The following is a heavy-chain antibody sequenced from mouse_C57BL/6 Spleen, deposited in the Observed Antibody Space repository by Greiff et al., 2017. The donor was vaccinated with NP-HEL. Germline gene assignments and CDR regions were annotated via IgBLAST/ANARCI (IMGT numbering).Heavy chain of an antibody. D-gene: IGHD2-4*01. CDR1: GYSITSGYY. V-gene: IGHV3-6*01. Sequence: VQLQQSGPGLVKPSQSLSLTCSVTGYSITSGYYWNWIRQFPGNKLEWMGYISYDGSNNYNPSLKNRISITRDTSKNQFFLKLNSVTTEDTATYYCARGENYAYYFDYWGQGTTLTVSS. J-gene: IGHJ2*01. CDR3: ARGENYAYYFDY. CDR2: ISYDGSN.